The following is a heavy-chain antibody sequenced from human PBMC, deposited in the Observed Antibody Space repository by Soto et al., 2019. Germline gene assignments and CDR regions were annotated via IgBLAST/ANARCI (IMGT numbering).Heavy chain of an antibody. CDR1: GDTFSFYS. Sequence: QVQLAQSGAEVKKPGSSVRVSCKASGDTFSFYSINWVRQAPGLGLEWMGRINPILSMSNYAQRFQGRVTVTADKSTSTAYMALSSLRSEDTAMYYCASSYGSGYRAFDYWGQGALVTVSS. J-gene: IGHJ4*02. CDR2: INPILSMS. V-gene: IGHV1-69*02. CDR3: ASSYGSGYRAFDY. D-gene: IGHD3-10*01.